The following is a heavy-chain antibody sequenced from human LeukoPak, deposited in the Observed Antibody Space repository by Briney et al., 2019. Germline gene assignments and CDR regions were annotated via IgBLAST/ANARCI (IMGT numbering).Heavy chain of an antibody. V-gene: IGHV1-18*01. Sequence: APVKVSCKASGYTFTSYGISWVRQAPGQGLEWMGWISAHNGNTNYAQKLQGRVTMTTDTSTSTAYMELRSLRSDDTAVYYCARDLRVVRGVIISGFDYWGQGTLVTVSS. J-gene: IGHJ4*02. CDR3: ARDLRVVRGVIISGFDY. CDR1: GYTFTSYG. D-gene: IGHD3-10*01. CDR2: ISAHNGNT.